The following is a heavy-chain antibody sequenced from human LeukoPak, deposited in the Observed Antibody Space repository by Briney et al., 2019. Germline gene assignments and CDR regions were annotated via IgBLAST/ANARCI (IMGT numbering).Heavy chain of an antibody. Sequence: ASVKVSCKASGYTFTSYDINWVRQATGQGLEWMGWMNPNSGNTGYAQKFQGRVTMTRNTSISTAHMELSSLRSEDTAVYYCARVNIDFWSGYPLFDYWGQGTLVTVSS. D-gene: IGHD3-3*01. V-gene: IGHV1-8*01. CDR2: MNPNSGNT. J-gene: IGHJ4*02. CDR1: GYTFTSYD. CDR3: ARVNIDFWSGYPLFDY.